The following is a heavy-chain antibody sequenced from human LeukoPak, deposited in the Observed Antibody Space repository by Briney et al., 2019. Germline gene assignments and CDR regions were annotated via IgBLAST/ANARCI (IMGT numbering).Heavy chain of an antibody. CDR1: GGSFSGYY. V-gene: IGHV4-34*01. D-gene: IGHD2-15*01. Sequence: PSETLSLTCAVCGGSFSGYYWSWIRQPPGKGLEWIGEINHSGSTNYNPSLKSRVTISVDTSKNQFSLKLSSVTAADTAVYYCASHCSGGSCYADYWGQGTLVTVSS. J-gene: IGHJ4*02. CDR2: INHSGST. CDR3: ASHCSGGSCYADY.